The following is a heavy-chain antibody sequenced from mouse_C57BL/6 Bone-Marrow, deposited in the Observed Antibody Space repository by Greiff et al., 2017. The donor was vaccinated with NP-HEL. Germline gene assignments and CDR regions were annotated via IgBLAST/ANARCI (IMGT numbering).Heavy chain of an antibody. J-gene: IGHJ2*01. Sequence: QVQLQQPGAELVKPGASVKLSCKASGYTFTSYWMHWVKLRPGQGLEWIGIIHPNSGSTNYTEKFKSKATLTVDKSSSTAYMQLSSLTSEDSAVYYCAREGLGYFDYWGQGTTLTVSS. CDR2: IHPNSGST. CDR1: GYTFTSYW. D-gene: IGHD4-1*01. V-gene: IGHV1-64*01. CDR3: AREGLGYFDY.